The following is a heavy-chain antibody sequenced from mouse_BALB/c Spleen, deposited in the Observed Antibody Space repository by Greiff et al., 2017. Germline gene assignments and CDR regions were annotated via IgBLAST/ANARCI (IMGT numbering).Heavy chain of an antibody. J-gene: IGHJ2*01. CDR3: AREGTAYFFDY. CDR2: ISYDGSN. CDR1: GYSITSGYY. V-gene: IGHV3-6*02. Sequence: EVQLVESGPGLVKPSQSLSLTCSVTGYSITSGYYWNWIRQFPGNKLEWMGYISYDGSNNYNPSLKNRISITRDTSKNQFFLKLNSVTTEDTATYYCAREGTAYFFDYWGQGTTLTVSS. D-gene: IGHD1-2*01.